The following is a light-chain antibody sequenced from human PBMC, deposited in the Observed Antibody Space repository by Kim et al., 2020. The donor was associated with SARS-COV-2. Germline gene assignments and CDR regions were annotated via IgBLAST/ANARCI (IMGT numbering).Light chain of an antibody. CDR2: YDS. V-gene: IGLV3-21*04. J-gene: IGLJ3*02. CDR1: NIGSKS. Sequence: SYELTQPPSVSVAPGNTARITCGGNNIGSKSVHWYQQKPGQAPVLVIYYDSDRPSGIPERFSGSNSGNTATLTISRVEAGDEADYYCQVWDSSSDHWVFGGGTKVTVL. CDR3: QVWDSSSDHWV.